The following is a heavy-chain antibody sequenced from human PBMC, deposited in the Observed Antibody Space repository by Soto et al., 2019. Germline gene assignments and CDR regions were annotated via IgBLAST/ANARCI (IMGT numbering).Heavy chain of an antibody. V-gene: IGHV2-5*02. D-gene: IGHD3-10*01. Sequence: QITLKESGPTLVKPTQTLTLTCTFSGFSLTTSGVGVGWIGQPPGKALEWLALIYWDDDKRYSPSLKSRLTVTKDSSRNQVVLTMTNMDPVDTATYFCAHRDGFGAFDSWGEGTLVTVSS. CDR3: AHRDGFGAFDS. CDR1: GFSLTTSGVG. CDR2: IYWDDDK. J-gene: IGHJ5*01.